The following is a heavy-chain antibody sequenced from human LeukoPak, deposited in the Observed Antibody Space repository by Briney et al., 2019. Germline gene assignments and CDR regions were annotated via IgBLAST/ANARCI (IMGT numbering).Heavy chain of an antibody. Sequence: GGSLRLSCAASGFTFDDYGMSWVRQAPGKGLEWVSYISSRSATIYYADSVKGRFTISRDNAKNSLNLQMNSLRAEDTAVYYCARDPLSSSSFDLWGQGTLVTVSS. CDR2: ISSRSATI. V-gene: IGHV3-48*01. CDR3: ARDPLSSSSFDL. J-gene: IGHJ4*02. D-gene: IGHD6-13*01. CDR1: GFTFDDYG.